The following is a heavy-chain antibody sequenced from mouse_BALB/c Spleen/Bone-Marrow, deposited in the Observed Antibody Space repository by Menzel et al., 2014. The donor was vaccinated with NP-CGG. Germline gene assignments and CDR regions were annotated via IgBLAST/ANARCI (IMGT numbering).Heavy chain of an antibody. CDR3: AYGSSYDYFEY. CDR1: GFNLKDTS. J-gene: IGHJ2*01. CDR2: IESADCNT. D-gene: IGHD1-1*01. V-gene: IGHV14-3*02. Sequence: EDHPQQSGAVLVESRASVKLTCTASGFNLKDTSMHWVKQRPEQGLARIGRIESADCNTKDDPKFQGKATITADTSSNTAYLELSSLTSEDTTVYYCAYGSSYDYFEYWGQGCTLKVSS.